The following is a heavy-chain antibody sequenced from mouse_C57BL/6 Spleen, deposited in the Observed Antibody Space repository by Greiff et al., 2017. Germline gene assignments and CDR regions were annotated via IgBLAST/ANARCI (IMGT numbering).Heavy chain of an antibody. J-gene: IGHJ4*01. CDR3: ARGGSSGDY. CDR1: GYTFTDYY. CDR2: IYPGSGNT. D-gene: IGHD3-2*02. V-gene: IGHV1-76*01. Sequence: VKLMESGAELVRPGASVKLSCKASGYTFTDYYINWVKQRPGQGLEWIARIYPGSGNTYYNEKFKGKATLTAEKSSSTAYMQLSSLTSEDSAVYFCARGGSSGDYWGQGTSVTVSS.